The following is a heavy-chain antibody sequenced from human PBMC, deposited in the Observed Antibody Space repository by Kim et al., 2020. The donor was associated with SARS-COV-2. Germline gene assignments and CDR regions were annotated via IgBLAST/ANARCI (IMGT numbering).Heavy chain of an antibody. J-gene: IGHJ6*02. V-gene: IGHV3-21*01. CDR2: ISSSSSYI. CDR3: ARAMIVVGYYYYGMDV. Sequence: GGSLRLSCAASGFTFSSYSMNWVRQAPGKGLEWVSSISSSSSYIYYADSVKGRFTISRDNAKNSLYLQMNSLRAEDTAVYYCARAMIVVGYYYYGMDVWGQGTTVTVSS. D-gene: IGHD3-22*01. CDR1: GFTFSSYS.